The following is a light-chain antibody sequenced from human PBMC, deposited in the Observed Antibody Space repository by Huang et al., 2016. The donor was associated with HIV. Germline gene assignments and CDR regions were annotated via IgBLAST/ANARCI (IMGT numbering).Light chain of an antibody. CDR1: QSVSSN. CDR3: QHYNNWPYT. Sequence: EIVMTQSPATLSVSPGERATLSCRASQSVSSNLAWYQQKPGQAPRLLIYGASTRATGIPARFSGSGSGTECTLTISSLQSEDFAVYYCQHYNNWPYTFGQGTKLEI. CDR2: GAS. V-gene: IGKV3-15*01. J-gene: IGKJ2*01.